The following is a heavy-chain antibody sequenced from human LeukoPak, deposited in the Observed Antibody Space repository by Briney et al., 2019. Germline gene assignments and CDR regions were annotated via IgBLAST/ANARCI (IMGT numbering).Heavy chain of an antibody. Sequence: GGSLRLSCAASGFSFSRAWMSWVRQAPGKGLERVGRIKSKSDGGTTDYAAPVKGRFTISRDDSKNTLFLQVNSLKIEDTAVYYCTTVTLRPVGLWGQGTLVTVSS. J-gene: IGHJ4*02. CDR3: TTVTLRPVGL. CDR1: GFSFSRAW. CDR2: IKSKSDGGTT. V-gene: IGHV3-15*05. D-gene: IGHD3-10*01.